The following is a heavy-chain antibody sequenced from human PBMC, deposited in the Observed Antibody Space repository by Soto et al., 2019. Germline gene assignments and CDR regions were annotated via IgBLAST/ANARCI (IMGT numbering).Heavy chain of an antibody. CDR3: ARTNPGDYNWFDP. V-gene: IGHV4-4*02. CDR1: GGSISSSNC. CDR2: IYHSGST. Sequence: SETLSLTCAVSGGSISSSNCWSWVRQPPGKGLEWIGEIYHSGSTNYNPSLKSRVTMSVDTSKNQFSLKLSSVTAADTAMYYCARTNPGDYNWFDPWGQGTLVTVSS. D-gene: IGHD4-17*01. J-gene: IGHJ5*02.